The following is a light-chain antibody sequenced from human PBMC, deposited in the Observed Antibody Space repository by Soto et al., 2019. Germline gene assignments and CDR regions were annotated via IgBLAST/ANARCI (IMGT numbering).Light chain of an antibody. CDR3: QQRSNMPLT. CDR1: QSVRNY. V-gene: IGKV3-11*01. J-gene: IGKJ1*01. CDR2: DAS. Sequence: IVLTRSPATLSLYTGERATLSCRASQSVRNYLAWYQQKPGQAPRLLIYDASNRATGIPARFSGTGSETDFTLTISSLQPEDFAIYYCQQRSNMPLTFGHGTKVDI.